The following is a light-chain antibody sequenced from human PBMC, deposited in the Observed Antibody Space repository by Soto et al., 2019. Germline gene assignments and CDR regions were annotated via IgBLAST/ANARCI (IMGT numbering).Light chain of an antibody. CDR2: DAS. V-gene: IGKV3-15*01. Sequence: EIVLTQSPATLSLSPGERATLSCRASQSISYNLAWYQQKPGQAPRLLIFDASTRATGIPARFSGSGSGTEFTLTISSLQSEDFAVYYCQQANDWPPTFGQGTRV. J-gene: IGKJ1*01. CDR1: QSISYN. CDR3: QQANDWPPT.